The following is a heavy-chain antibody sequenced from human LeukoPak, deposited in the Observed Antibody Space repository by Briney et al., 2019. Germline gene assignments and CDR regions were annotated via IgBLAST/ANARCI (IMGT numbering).Heavy chain of an antibody. J-gene: IGHJ4*02. CDR1: GGSISSSSYY. Sequence: SETLSLTCTVSGGSISSSSYYWGWIRQPPGKGLEWIGEINRSGSTNYNPSLKSRVTMSMDTSKNQFSLKMSSVTAADTAVYYCAGAYGPEIYWGQGTLVTVSS. CDR3: AGAYGPEIY. D-gene: IGHD3-10*01. CDR2: INRSGST. V-gene: IGHV4-39*07.